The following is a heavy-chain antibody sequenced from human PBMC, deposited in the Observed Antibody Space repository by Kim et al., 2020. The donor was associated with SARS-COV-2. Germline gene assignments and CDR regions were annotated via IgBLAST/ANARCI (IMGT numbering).Heavy chain of an antibody. J-gene: IGHJ5*02. CDR2: IDYSGTT. Sequence: SETLSLTCTVSGGSISSYDWSWIRQPPGKGLEWIGYIDYSGTTNYNPSLKSRVTISVDTSKNQFSLKLNSVTAADTAVYYCARDRVGATMVTWFDPWGQGTLVTVSS. CDR1: GGSISSYD. CDR3: ARDRVGATMVTWFDP. D-gene: IGHD1-26*01. V-gene: IGHV4-59*13.